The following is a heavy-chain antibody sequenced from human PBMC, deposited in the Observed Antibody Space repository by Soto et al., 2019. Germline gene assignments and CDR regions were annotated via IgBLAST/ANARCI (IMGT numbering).Heavy chain of an antibody. J-gene: IGHJ6*02. V-gene: IGHV1-18*01. CDR3: ARIGSVTRAMGYYYYYGMDV. D-gene: IGHD4-17*01. CDR1: GYTFTSYG. CDR2: ISAYNGNT. Sequence: QVQLVQSGAEVKKPGASVKVSCKASGYTFTSYGIIWVRQAPGQGLEWMGWISAYNGNTNYAQKLQGRVTMTTDTSTSTAYMELRSLRSDDTAVYYCARIGSVTRAMGYYYYYGMDVWGQGTTVTVSS.